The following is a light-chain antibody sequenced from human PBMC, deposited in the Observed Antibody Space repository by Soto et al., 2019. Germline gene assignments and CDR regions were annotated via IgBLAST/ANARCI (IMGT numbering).Light chain of an antibody. V-gene: IGLV2-14*03. CDR2: DVS. Sequence: QSVLTQPASVSGSPGQSITISCTGTSSDIGAYNYVSWYQQHPGKAPSLMIYDVSNRPSGVSDRFSGSKSGNTASLTISGLQAEDEADYYCYSYTISDTRVFGGGTKVTVL. CDR3: YSYTISDTRV. CDR1: SSDIGAYNY. J-gene: IGLJ3*02.